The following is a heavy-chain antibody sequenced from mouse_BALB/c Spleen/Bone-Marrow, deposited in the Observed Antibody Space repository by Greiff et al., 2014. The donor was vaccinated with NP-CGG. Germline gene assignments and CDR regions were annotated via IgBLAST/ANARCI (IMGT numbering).Heavy chain of an antibody. D-gene: IGHD1-1*01. CDR3: AKHDTTVVDDY. Sequence: VKVVESGPGLVAPSQSLSITCTVSGFSFTDYGVRWIRQPPGKGLEWLVVVWGGGITYYNSTLKSRLSITNDNSKSQVFLKMNSLQTDDTAMYYCAKHDTTVVDDYWGQGTTLTVSS. CDR1: GFSFTDYG. J-gene: IGHJ2*01. CDR2: VWGGGIT. V-gene: IGHV2-6-5*01.